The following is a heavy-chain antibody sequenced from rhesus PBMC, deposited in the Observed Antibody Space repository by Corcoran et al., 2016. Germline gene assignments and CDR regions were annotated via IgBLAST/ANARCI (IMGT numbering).Heavy chain of an antibody. V-gene: IGHV3-7*01. J-gene: IGHJ4*01. CDR2: PSGTGYTI. D-gene: IGHD2-15*01. Sequence: EVQLVESGGGLVQPGGSLRLSCAATGFTLAAYGMPWVRQAPGKGLQWVSSPSGTGYTIYSADSVKGRFTVSRDNAKNSLSLQMNDLRAEDTAIYYCTRDFGDWDCSRTYCSPQWWGQGVLVTVSS. CDR3: TRDFGDWDCSRTYCSPQW. CDR1: GFTLAAYG.